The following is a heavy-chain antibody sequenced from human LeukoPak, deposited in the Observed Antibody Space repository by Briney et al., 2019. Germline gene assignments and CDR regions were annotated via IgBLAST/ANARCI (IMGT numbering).Heavy chain of an antibody. CDR3: ATKDGVPDTYAGYFFGMDV. Sequence: ASVKVSCKASGYNFTDYYMHWVRQAPGQGLEWMGRIIPIVNMADYAQKFQGRVTIIADKSSNTAYMELSSLRSEDTAVYYCATKDGVPDTYAGYFFGMDVWGQGTTVTVSS. J-gene: IGHJ6*02. CDR1: GYNFTDYY. D-gene: IGHD2-15*01. V-gene: IGHV1-69*02. CDR2: IIPIVNMA.